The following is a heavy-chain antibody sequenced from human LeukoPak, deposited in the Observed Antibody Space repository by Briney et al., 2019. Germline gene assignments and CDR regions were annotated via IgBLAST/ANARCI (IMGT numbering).Heavy chain of an antibody. V-gene: IGHV1-46*01. CDR3: AREARGSGSHDY. D-gene: IGHD3-10*01. J-gene: IGHJ4*02. CDR1: GYTFTSRW. CDR2: INPSGGST. Sequence: GASVKVSCKASGYTFTSRWMIWVRQAPRHRLEWRGRINPSGGSTSYAQKFQGRVTMTRDMSTSTVYMELSSLRSEDTAVYYCAREARGSGSHDYWGQGTLVTVSS.